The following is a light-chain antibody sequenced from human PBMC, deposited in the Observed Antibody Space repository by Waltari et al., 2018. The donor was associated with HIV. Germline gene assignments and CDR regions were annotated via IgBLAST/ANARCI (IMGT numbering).Light chain of an antibody. J-gene: IGLJ3*02. Sequence: QAGLTQPPSVSKALGQTATLTCTGDKNNVGFQGAAWRKHHQGHPPKLLSYRGNNRPSGVPGRFSASTSGKTASLNITGLQADDEADYFCSSWDTRLNGWVFGGGTHLTVL. V-gene: IGLV10-54*04. CDR1: KNNVGFQG. CDR2: RGN. CDR3: SSWDTRLNGWV.